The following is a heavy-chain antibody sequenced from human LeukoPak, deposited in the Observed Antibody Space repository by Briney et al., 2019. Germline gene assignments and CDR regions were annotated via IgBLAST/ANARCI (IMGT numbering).Heavy chain of an antibody. D-gene: IGHD3-10*02. V-gene: IGHV3-48*03. J-gene: IGHJ6*04. Sequence: GGSLRLSCAASGFSFSTYAMHWVRQAPGKGLEWVSYISSSGSTIYYADSVKGRFTISRDNAKNSLYLQMNSLRAEDTAVYYCAELGITMIGGVWGKGTTVTISS. CDR2: ISSSGSTI. CDR3: AELGITMIGGV. CDR1: GFSFSTYA.